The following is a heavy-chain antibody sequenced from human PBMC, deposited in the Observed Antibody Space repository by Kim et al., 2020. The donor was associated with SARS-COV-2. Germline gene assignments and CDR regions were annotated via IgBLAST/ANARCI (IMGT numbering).Heavy chain of an antibody. J-gene: IGHJ5*02. CDR2: IIPILGIA. CDR3: AAYYGSGSYLTT. D-gene: IGHD3-10*01. V-gene: IGHV1-69*02. CDR1: GGTFSSYT. Sequence: SVKVSCKASGGTFSSYTISWVRQAPGQGLEWMGRIIPILGIANYAQKFQGRVTITADKSTSTAYMELSSLRSEDTAVYYCAAYYGSGSYLTTWGQGTLVTVSS.